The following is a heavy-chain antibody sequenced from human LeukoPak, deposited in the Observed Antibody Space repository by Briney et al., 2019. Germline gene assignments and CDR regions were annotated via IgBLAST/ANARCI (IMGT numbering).Heavy chain of an antibody. J-gene: IGHJ5*01. D-gene: IGHD2-15*01. V-gene: IGHV4-59*01. CDR3: ARDRGYCSGGSCWFDY. CDR2: IYYSGST. Sequence: RSSETLSLTCTVSGGSISSYYWSWIRQPPGKGQEWIGYIYYSGSTNYNPSLKSRVTISVDTSKNQFSLKLSSVTAADTAVYYCARDRGYCSGGSCWFDYWGQGTLVTVSS. CDR1: GGSISSYY.